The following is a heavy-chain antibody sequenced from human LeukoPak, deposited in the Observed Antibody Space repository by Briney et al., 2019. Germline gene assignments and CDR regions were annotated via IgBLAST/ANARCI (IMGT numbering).Heavy chain of an antibody. J-gene: IGHJ4*02. CDR2: IYSGGST. CDR1: GFTVSSNY. V-gene: IGHV3-53*01. D-gene: IGHD3-3*01. CDR3: NYDFWSGNDY. Sequence: GGSLRLSCAASGFTVSSNYMSWVRQAPGKGLEWVSIIYSGGSTYYADSVKGRFTISRDNSKNTLYLQMNSLRAEDTAVYYCNYDFWSGNDYWGQGTLVTVSS.